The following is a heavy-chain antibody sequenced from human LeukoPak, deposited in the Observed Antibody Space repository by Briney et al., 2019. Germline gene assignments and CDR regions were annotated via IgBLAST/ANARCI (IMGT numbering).Heavy chain of an antibody. Sequence: QTGGSLRLSCAASGFTFSSYAIHWVRQAPGKGLEYVSAISSNGGSTYYANSVKGRFTISRDNSKNTLYLQMGSLRAEDMAVYYCARESDGYNDAFDIWGQGTMVTVSS. CDR1: GFTFSSYA. D-gene: IGHD5-24*01. J-gene: IGHJ3*02. CDR3: ARESDGYNDAFDI. CDR2: ISSNGGST. V-gene: IGHV3-64*01.